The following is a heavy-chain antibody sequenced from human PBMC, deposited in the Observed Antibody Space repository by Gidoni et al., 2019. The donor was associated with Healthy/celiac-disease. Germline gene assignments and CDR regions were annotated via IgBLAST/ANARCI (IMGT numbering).Heavy chain of an antibody. V-gene: IGHV6-1*01. Sequence: QVQLQQSGPGLVKTSQTLSLTCSSSGDSVPRNTAAWNWIRQSPSRGLEGLGRTYYRSKWYNDYAVSVKSRITITPDTSKNQFSLQLNSVTPEDTAVYYCARLPYNWKGLYYYGMDVWGQGTTVTVSS. J-gene: IGHJ6*02. D-gene: IGHD1-20*01. CDR2: TYYRSKWYN. CDR1: GDSVPRNTAA. CDR3: ARLPYNWKGLYYYGMDV.